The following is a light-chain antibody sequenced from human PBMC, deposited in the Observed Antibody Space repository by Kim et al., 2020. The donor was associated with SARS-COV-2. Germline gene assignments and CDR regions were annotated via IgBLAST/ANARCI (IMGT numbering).Light chain of an antibody. CDR2: AAS. CDR3: QQYDNYPLT. J-gene: IGKJ4*01. Sequence: ASVGDRVNITCRASQGISNSLAWFQLKPGKAPKSLISAASSLQSGVPSKFSGSGSGTDFTLTISSLQPEDFATYYCQQYDNYPLTFGGGTKVDIK. V-gene: IGKV1-16*02. CDR1: QGISNS.